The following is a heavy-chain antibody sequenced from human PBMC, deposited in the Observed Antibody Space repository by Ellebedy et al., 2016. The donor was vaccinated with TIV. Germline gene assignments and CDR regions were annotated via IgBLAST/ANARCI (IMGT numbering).Heavy chain of an antibody. CDR1: GDSVSSENAA. V-gene: IGHV6-1*01. J-gene: IGHJ4*02. CDR2: IYYRSNWNF. CDR3: ARDRNSGFDW. D-gene: IGHD3-9*01. Sequence: MPSETLSLTCAISGDSVSSENAAWNWVRNSPSRGLEWLGRIYYRSNWNFDYAASVKSRMTINPDTSNNHFTLQLDSVTLEDTAMYYCARDRNSGFDWWGQGTLVTVSS.